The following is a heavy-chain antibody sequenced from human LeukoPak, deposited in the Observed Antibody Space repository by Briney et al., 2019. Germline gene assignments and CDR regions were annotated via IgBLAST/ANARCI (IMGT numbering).Heavy chain of an antibody. Sequence: GASVKVSCKASGYTFTGYYMHWVRQAPGQGLEWMGRINPNSGGTNYAQKFQGRVTMTRDTSISTAYMELRRLRSDDTAVYYCARSREIVVVTAIFDYWGQGTLVTVSS. J-gene: IGHJ4*02. D-gene: IGHD2-21*02. CDR3: ARSREIVVVTAIFDY. CDR1: GYTFTGYY. CDR2: INPNSGGT. V-gene: IGHV1-2*06.